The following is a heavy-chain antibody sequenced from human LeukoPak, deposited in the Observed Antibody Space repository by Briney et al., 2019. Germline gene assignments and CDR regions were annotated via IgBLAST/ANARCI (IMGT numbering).Heavy chain of an antibody. CDR3: ARDPYCSGGSCRGDGMDV. CDR1: GFTFSSYG. CDR2: IWYDGSNK. J-gene: IGHJ6*02. Sequence: RAGGSLRLSCAASGFTFSSYGMHWVRQAPGKGLEWVAVIWYDGSNKYYADSVKGRFTISRDNSKNTLYLQMNSLRAEDTAVYYCARDPYCSGGSCRGDGMDVWGQGTTVTVSS. D-gene: IGHD2-15*01. V-gene: IGHV3-33*01.